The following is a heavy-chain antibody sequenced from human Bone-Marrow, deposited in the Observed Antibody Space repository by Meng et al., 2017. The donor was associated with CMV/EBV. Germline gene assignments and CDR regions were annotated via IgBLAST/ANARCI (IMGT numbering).Heavy chain of an antibody. Sequence: GGSLRLSCAASGFTFSSYSMNWVRQAPGKGLEWVAFIRYDGSNKYYADSVKGRFTISRDNSKNTLYLQMNSLRAEDTAVYYCAKDQVVVPAAAYYYYYGMDVWGQGTTVTVYS. V-gene: IGHV3-30*02. J-gene: IGHJ6*01. CDR1: GFTFSSYS. CDR2: IRYDGSNK. CDR3: AKDQVVVPAAAYYYYYGMDV. D-gene: IGHD2-2*01.